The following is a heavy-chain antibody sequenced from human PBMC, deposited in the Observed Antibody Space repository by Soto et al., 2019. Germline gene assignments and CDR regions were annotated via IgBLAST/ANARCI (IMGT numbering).Heavy chain of an antibody. CDR3: ARDIPYCGGVCHDAFDI. CDR2: INAGNGNT. D-gene: IGHD2-21*02. CDR1: GYTFTSYA. Sequence: ASVKVSCKASGYTFTSYAMHWVRQAPGQRLEWMGWINAGNGNTTYAQKFQGRVTMTRDTSTSTVYMELSSLRSEDTAVYYCARDIPYCGGVCHDAFDIWGQGTMVTVSS. J-gene: IGHJ3*02. V-gene: IGHV1-3*01.